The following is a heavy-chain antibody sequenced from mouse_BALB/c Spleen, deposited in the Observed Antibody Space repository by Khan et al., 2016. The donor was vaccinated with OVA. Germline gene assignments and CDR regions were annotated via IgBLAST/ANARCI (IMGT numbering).Heavy chain of an antibody. CDR1: GFSLTSYG. J-gene: IGHJ3*01. V-gene: IGHV2-2*02. Sequence: QVQLKESGPGLVQPSQSLSITCTVSGFSLTSYGVHWVRQSPGKGLEWLGVIWSGGSTDYNAAFISRLSISKDNSKSQVFFKMNSLQANDTAIYYCVRRGYYYGRGAWFPYWGQGTLVTVSA. CDR2: IWSGGST. CDR3: VRRGYYYGRGAWFPY. D-gene: IGHD1-1*01.